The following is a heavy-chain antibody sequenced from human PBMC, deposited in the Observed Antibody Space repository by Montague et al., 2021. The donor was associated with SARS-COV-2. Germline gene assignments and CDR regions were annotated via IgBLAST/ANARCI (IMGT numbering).Heavy chain of an antibody. D-gene: IGHD3-9*01. Sequence: SLRLSCAASVFTFSSYWLSLVRQAPGNGLEWVANIKQDGSEQYYLYSVKGRFTISRDNAKNSLYLQMNSLRAEDTAVYYCAREPGPYYDILTGLTVGYMDVWGKGTTVTVSS. V-gene: IGHV3-7*03. CDR2: IKQDGSEQ. CDR1: VFTFSSYW. CDR3: AREPGPYYDILTGLTVGYMDV. J-gene: IGHJ6*03.